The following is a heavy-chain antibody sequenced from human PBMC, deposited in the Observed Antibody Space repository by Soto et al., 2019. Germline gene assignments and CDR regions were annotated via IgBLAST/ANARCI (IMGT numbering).Heavy chain of an antibody. CDR1: GGSFSGYY. CDR3: ARAYPSHYYGSGSYYNRNHYYYYMDV. CDR2: INHSGST. J-gene: IGHJ6*03. Sequence: PSETLSLTCAVYGGSFSGYYWSWIRQPPGKGLEWIGEINHSGSTNYNPSLKSRVTISVDTSKNQFSLKLSSVTAADTAVYYCARAYPSHYYGSGSYYNRNHYYYYMDVWGKGTTVTVSS. V-gene: IGHV4-34*01. D-gene: IGHD3-10*01.